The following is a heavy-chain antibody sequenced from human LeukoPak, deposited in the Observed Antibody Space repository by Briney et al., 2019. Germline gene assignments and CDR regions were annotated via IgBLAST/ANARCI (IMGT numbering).Heavy chain of an antibody. J-gene: IGHJ4*02. V-gene: IGHV3-30-3*01. CDR2: ISYDGSNK. D-gene: IGHD3-10*01. CDR1: GFTPSSYT. CDR3: AMSFGESPFDY. Sequence: GGSLRLSCAGSGFTPSSYTMNWVRQAPGKGLEWVAVISYDGSNKYYADSVKGRFTISRDNSKNTLYLQMNSLRAEDTAVYYCAMSFGESPFDYWGQGTLVTVSS.